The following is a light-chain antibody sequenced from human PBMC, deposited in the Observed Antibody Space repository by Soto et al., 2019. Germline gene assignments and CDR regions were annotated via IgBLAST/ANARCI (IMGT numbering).Light chain of an antibody. Sequence: DIQMAQSPSTLSASVGDTVIITCRASQSVRTWLAWYQQKPGKVPNLLIYKASNLESGVPSRFSGSGSGTEFTLTINSLQPDDFATYYCQQYNSYSLFTFGPGTKVDI. CDR1: QSVRTW. V-gene: IGKV1-5*03. J-gene: IGKJ3*01. CDR3: QQYNSYSLFT. CDR2: KAS.